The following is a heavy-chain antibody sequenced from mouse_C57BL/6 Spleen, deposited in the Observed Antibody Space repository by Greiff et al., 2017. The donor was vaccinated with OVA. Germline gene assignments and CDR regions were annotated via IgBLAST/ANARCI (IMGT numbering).Heavy chain of an antibody. CDR3: ASEGTDFDY. CDR1: GYTFTSYW. CDR2: IDPSDSYT. V-gene: IGHV1-50*01. Sequence: VQLQQPGAELVKPGASVKLSCKASGYTFTSYWMQWVKQRPGQGLEWIGEIDPSDSYTNYNQKSKGKATLTVDTSSSTAYMQLSSLTSEDSAVYYCASEGTDFDYWGKGTTLTVSS. J-gene: IGHJ2*01. D-gene: IGHD2-14*01.